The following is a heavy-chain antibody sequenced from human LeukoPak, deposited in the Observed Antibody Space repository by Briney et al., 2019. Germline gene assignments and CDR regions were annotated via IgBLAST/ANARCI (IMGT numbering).Heavy chain of an antibody. CDR1: GFTFSSYW. D-gene: IGHD6-19*01. CDR2: IKQDGSEK. J-gene: IGHJ4*02. V-gene: IGHV3-7*01. Sequence: GGSLRLSCVASGFTFSSYWMDWVRQALGKGLEWVASIKQDGSEKYHVASVQGRFTISRDNAKDSLYLQMNSLRAEDTAVYYCVRDSGWSRFDYWGQGILVTVSS. CDR3: VRDSGWSRFDY.